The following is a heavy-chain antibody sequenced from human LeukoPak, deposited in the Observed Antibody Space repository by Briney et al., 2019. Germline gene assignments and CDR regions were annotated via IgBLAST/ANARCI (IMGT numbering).Heavy chain of an antibody. Sequence: RGSLRLSCAASGFTFSSYSMNWVRQAPGKGLEWVSSISSSSSYIYYADSVKGRFTISRDNAKNSLYLQMNSLRAEDTAVYYCARAENWIFDYWGQGTLVTVSS. J-gene: IGHJ4*02. CDR3: ARAENWIFDY. V-gene: IGHV3-21*01. D-gene: IGHD1-1*01. CDR2: ISSSSSYI. CDR1: GFTFSSYS.